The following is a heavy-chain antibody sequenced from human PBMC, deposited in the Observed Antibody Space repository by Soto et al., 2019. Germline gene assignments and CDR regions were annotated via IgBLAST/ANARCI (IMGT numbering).Heavy chain of an antibody. D-gene: IGHD3-10*01. V-gene: IGHV1-69*13. CDR3: ARDRSGARGFDP. CDR1: GGTFSSYA. CDR2: IIPIFGTA. Sequence: SLKVSCKASGGTFSSYAISWVRQAPGQGLEWMGGIIPIFGTANYAQKFQGRVTITADESTSTAYMELSSLRSEDTAVYYCARDRSGARGFDPWGQGTLVTVSS. J-gene: IGHJ5*02.